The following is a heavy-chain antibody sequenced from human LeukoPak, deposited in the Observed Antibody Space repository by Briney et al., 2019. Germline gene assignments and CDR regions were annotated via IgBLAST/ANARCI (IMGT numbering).Heavy chain of an antibody. CDR1: GYTFTDFY. CDR2: VDPEDGET. J-gene: IGHJ4*02. CDR3: ARDHTVVIPCAFDS. Sequence: ASVKVSCKASGYTFTDFYIHWVQQAPGKGLEWMGRVDPEDGETIYAEKFQDRVTITADTSTDTAYMELTSLRSEDTAVFYCARDHTVVIPCAFDSWGQGTLVTVSS. D-gene: IGHD4-23*01. V-gene: IGHV1-69-2*01.